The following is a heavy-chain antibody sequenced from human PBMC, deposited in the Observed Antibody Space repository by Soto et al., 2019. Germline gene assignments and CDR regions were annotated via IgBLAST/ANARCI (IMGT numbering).Heavy chain of an antibody. CDR3: ARTAVASTPYFDF. Sequence: SETLSLTCTVSGGSISFSYWSWIRQPAGKGLEWIGRIYTSGATNYNPSLKSRVTMSVDTSRNQFSLKLSSVTAADTAVYYCARTAVASTPYFDFWGKGTLVTVSS. CDR2: IYTSGAT. D-gene: IGHD2-15*01. CDR1: GGSISFSY. V-gene: IGHV4-4*07. J-gene: IGHJ4*02.